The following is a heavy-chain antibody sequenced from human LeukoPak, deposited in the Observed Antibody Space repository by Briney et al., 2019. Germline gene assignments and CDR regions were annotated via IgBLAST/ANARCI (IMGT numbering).Heavy chain of an antibody. Sequence: TGGSLRLSCAASGFTFSSYSMNWVRQAPGKGLEWVSSISSSSSYIYYADSVKGRFTISRDNAKNSLYLQMNSLRAEDTAVYYCARDPSPNYGGNSGFDYWGQGTLVTVSS. CDR1: GFTFSSYS. CDR3: ARDPSPNYGGNSGFDY. V-gene: IGHV3-21*01. J-gene: IGHJ4*02. CDR2: ISSSSSYI. D-gene: IGHD4-23*01.